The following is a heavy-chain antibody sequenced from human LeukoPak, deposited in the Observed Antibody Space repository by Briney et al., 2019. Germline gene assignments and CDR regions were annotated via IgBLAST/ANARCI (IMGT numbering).Heavy chain of an antibody. CDR3: ARVGSGGAWFDF. J-gene: IGHJ4*02. V-gene: IGHV4-59*01. D-gene: IGHD6-19*01. CDR2: IFFSGTT. CDR1: SVSLTNYY. Sequence: SETLSLTCTVSSVSLTNYYWSWIRQPPGKGLEWIGYIFFSGTTNYNPSLKSRVTISVDTSKNQFSLKMTSVTAADTAVYFCARVGSGGAWFDFWGQGTLVTVSS.